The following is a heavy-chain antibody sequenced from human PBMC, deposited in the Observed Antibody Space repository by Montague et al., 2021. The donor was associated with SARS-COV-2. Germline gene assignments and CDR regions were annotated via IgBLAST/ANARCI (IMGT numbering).Heavy chain of an antibody. CDR3: ERLLVVPATIVSLLYYYCGIDV. Sequence: PALVKPTQTLTLTRTFSGFSLSTSGMCVSWIRQPPGKALGWLALIDWDDDKYYSTSLKTRLTISKDNSKNQVDLTMTNMDPVDTATYYCERLLVVPATIVSLLYYYCGIDVWGQGTTGTVPS. J-gene: IGHJ6*02. V-gene: IGHV2-70*01. D-gene: IGHD2-2*02. CDR2: IDWDDDK. CDR1: GFSLSTSGMC.